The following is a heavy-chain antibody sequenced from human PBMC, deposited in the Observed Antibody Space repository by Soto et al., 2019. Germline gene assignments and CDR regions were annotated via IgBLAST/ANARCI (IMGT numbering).Heavy chain of an antibody. J-gene: IGHJ3*02. CDR3: AKTTDGWFSAFEI. Sequence: EVQLLESVGGLVQPGGSLRLSCASSVFIFSSYAMSWVRQAPGKGLEWVSAISGSGTTAYSADSVKVRFTFSRDNSKSKIYLQISSLRAEDTAVYYCAKTTDGWFSAFEICGQGTIVTVSS. CDR2: ISGSGTTA. CDR1: VFIFSSYA. V-gene: IGHV3-23*01. D-gene: IGHD6-19*01.